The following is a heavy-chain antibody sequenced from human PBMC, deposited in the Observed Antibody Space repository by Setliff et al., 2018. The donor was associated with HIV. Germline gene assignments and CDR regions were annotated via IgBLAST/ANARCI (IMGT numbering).Heavy chain of an antibody. CDR1: RSTFNSHT. D-gene: IGHD3-3*01. CDR3: VRGVQSPPHYSYSYMDV. CDR2: IITILGVA. V-gene: IGHV1-69*02. Sequence: ASVKVSCKASRSTFNSHTINWVRQAPGQGLDWMGRIITILGVANYAQRFQGKVPITADKSTSTAYMELTSLRFDDTAMYYCVRGVQSPPHYSYSYMDVWGEGTMVTVSS. J-gene: IGHJ6*03.